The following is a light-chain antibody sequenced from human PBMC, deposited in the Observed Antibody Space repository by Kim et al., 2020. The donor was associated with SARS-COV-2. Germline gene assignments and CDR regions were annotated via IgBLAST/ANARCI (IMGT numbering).Light chain of an antibody. V-gene: IGKV3-11*01. CDR1: RSISNW. CDR2: DAS. CDR3: LQRFDWPLT. J-gene: IGKJ4*01. Sequence: LSPGERPTGSWRASRSISNWLAWYQQKPGQAPRLLICDASNSATGIPARFSGSGSGTDFTLTISSLEPEDFGVYYCLQRFDWPLTFGGGTKVDIK.